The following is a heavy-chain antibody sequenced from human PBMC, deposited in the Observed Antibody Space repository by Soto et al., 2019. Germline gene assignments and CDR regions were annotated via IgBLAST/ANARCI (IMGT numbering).Heavy chain of an antibody. CDR3: ARDFVVGGPTINYYYGMDV. V-gene: IGHV3-66*01. CDR2: IYSAGNT. Sequence: VRQAPGKGLEWTSIIYSAGNTYYADSVKGRFTISRDNSKNTLYLQMNSLGAEDTAVYYCARDFVVGGPTINYYYGMDVWGQGTTVTVSS. D-gene: IGHD1-26*01. J-gene: IGHJ6*02.